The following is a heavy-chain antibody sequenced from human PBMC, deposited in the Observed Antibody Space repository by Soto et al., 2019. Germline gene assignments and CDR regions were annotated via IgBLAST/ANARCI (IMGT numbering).Heavy chain of an antibody. D-gene: IGHD2-2*01. J-gene: IGHJ5*02. CDR2: VSSTSSTV. CDR3: ARRPTAYNWFDP. Sequence: GGSLRLSCAASGFTFNTYSMNWVRQAPGKGLEWISYVSSTSSTVYYADSVEGRFTISRDNAKNSLYLQMNSLRAEDTAVYYCARRPTAYNWFDPWGQGTLVTVSS. V-gene: IGHV3-48*01. CDR1: GFTFNTYS.